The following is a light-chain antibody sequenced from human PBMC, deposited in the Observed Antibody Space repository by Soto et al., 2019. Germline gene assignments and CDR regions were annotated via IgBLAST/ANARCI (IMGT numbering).Light chain of an antibody. CDR1: QSVSSY. CDR2: DAS. CDR3: QQRSNWPPT. V-gene: IGKV3-11*01. Sequence: EIVLTQSPATLSLSPGERATLSCRASQSVSSYLAWYQQKPGQAPRILIYDASNRATGIPARFSGSGSGTDFTLTISRLEPEDFAVYYCQQRSNWPPTFGQGTRLEI. J-gene: IGKJ5*01.